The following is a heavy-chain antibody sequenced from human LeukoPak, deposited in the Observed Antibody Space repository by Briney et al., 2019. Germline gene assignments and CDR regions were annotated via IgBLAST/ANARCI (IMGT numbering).Heavy chain of an antibody. J-gene: IGHJ4*02. CDR3: VKGYYSFDQ. CDR2: IGGSSGTT. D-gene: IGHD1-26*01. CDR1: GFTFSDYA. V-gene: IGHV3-23*01. Sequence: GGSLRLSCAASGFTFSDYAMRWVRQAPGKGLEWVSGIGGSSGTTFYADSVKGRFTISRDNSKNTLYLQMNSLRVEDTALYYCVKGYYSFDQWGQGTLVTVSS.